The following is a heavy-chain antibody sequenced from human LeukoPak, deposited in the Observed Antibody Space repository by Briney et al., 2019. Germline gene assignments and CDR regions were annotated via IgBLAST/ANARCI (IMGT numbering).Heavy chain of an antibody. D-gene: IGHD2-15*01. Sequence: GGSLRLSCAASGFTFSSYWMSWVRQAPRKGLEWVANIKQDGSERYYVDSVKGRFTISRDNAKNSLYLQMNSLRAEDTAVYYCARPDCSGGSCYFDYWGQGTLVTVSS. V-gene: IGHV3-7*01. J-gene: IGHJ4*02. CDR2: IKQDGSER. CDR1: GFTFSSYW. CDR3: ARPDCSGGSCYFDY.